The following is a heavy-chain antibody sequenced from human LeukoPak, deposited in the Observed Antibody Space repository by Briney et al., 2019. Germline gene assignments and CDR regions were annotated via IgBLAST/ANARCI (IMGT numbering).Heavy chain of an antibody. CDR3: AELGITMIGGV. Sequence: PGGSLRLSCAASGFTFSNYGMHWVRQAPGKGLEWVAVISYDGSNKYYEDSVKGRFTISRDNSKSTLYLQMNTLRTEDTAVYYCAELGITMIGGVWGKGTTVTISS. J-gene: IGHJ6*04. CDR2: ISYDGSNK. V-gene: IGHV3-30*18. D-gene: IGHD3-10*02. CDR1: GFTFSNYG.